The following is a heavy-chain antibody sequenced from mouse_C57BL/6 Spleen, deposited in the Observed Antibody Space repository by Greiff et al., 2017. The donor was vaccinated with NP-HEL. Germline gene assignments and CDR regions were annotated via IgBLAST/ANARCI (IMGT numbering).Heavy chain of an antibody. D-gene: IGHD3-3*01. CDR1: GYTFTDYE. CDR3: TRWGGLPYYFDY. CDR2: IDPETGGT. Sequence: VQGVESGAELVRPGASVTLSCKASGYTFTDYEMHWVKQTPVHGLEWIGAIDPETGGTAYNQKFKGKAILTADKSSSTAYMELRSLTSEDSAVYYCTRWGGLPYYFDYWGQGTTLTVSS. V-gene: IGHV1-15*01. J-gene: IGHJ2*01.